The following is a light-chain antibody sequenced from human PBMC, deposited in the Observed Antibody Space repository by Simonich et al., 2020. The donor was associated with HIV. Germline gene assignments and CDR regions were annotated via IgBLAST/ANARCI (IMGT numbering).Light chain of an antibody. CDR2: DAS. Sequence: IVLTQSPATLTLSPGERATLSCVASQSLSSDFLAWYQQKPGQAPRLVIYDASKRATGIPARFSGSGSGTDFTLTISSLEPEDFAIYYCQQRTNWPPLTFGGGTKVEIK. CDR3: QQRTNWPPLT. V-gene: IGKV3-11*01. J-gene: IGKJ4*01. CDR1: QSLSSD.